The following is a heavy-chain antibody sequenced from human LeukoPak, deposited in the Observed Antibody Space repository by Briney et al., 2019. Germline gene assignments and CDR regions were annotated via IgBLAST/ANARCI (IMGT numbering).Heavy chain of an antibody. J-gene: IGHJ6*03. D-gene: IGHD2-2*01. CDR3: ARDLKGYCSSTSCPRYYYYYYMDV. CDR2: IIPIFGTA. Sequence: ASVKVSCKASGGTFSSYAISWVRQAPGQGLEWMGGIIPIFGTANYAQKFQGRVTITADKSTSTAYMELSSLRSEDTAVYYCARDLKGYCSSTSCPRYYYYYYMDVWGKGTTVTVSS. V-gene: IGHV1-69*06. CDR1: GGTFSSYA.